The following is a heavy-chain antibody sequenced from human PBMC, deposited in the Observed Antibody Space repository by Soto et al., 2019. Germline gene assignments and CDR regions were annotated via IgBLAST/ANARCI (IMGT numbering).Heavy chain of an antibody. J-gene: IGHJ6*02. D-gene: IGHD6-6*01. V-gene: IGHV4-61*01. CDR1: GGAVSSGSYY. Sequence: PSETLSLTCTVSGGAVSSGSYYWGWIRQPPGKGLEWIGYIYYSGSTNYNPSLKSRVTISVDTSKNQFSLKLSSVTAADTAVYYCARDRRIAARDYYYYGMDVWGQGTTVTVSS. CDR3: ARDRRIAARDYYYYGMDV. CDR2: IYYSGST.